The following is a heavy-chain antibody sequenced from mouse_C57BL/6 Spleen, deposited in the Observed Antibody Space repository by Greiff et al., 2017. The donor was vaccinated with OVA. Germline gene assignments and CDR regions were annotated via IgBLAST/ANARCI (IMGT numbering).Heavy chain of an antibody. CDR1: GYTFTDYY. V-gene: IGHV1-76*01. CDR3: ARFYYGDYAMDY. Sequence: QVQLQQSGAELVRPGASVKLSCKASGYTFTDYYINWVKQRPGQGLEWIARIYPGSGNTYYNEKFKGKATLTAEKSSSTAYMQLSSLTSEDSAVYFCARFYYGDYAMDYWGQGTSVTVSS. D-gene: IGHD2-13*01. CDR2: IYPGSGNT. J-gene: IGHJ4*01.